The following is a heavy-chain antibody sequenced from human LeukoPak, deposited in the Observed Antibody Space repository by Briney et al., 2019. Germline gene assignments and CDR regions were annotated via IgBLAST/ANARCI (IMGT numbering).Heavy chain of an antibody. CDR1: GFTFSSYS. Sequence: GGSLRLSCAASGFTFSSYSMNWVRQAPGKGPEWVSSISSSSSYIYYADSVKGRFTISRDNAKNSLYLQMNSLRAEDTAVHYCARDFGHYDILTGYWDHYGMDVWGQGTTVTVSS. D-gene: IGHD3-9*01. V-gene: IGHV3-21*01. CDR3: ARDFGHYDILTGYWDHYGMDV. CDR2: ISSSSSYI. J-gene: IGHJ6*02.